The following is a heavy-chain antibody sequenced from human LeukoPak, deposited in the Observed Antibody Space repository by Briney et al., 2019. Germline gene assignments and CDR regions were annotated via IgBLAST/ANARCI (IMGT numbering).Heavy chain of an antibody. J-gene: IGHJ6*02. V-gene: IGHV4-34*01. CDR1: GGSLSGYY. CDR3: ARGGAPDYDFWSGYYNYYYGMDV. D-gene: IGHD3-3*01. Sequence: SETLSLTWAVYGGSLSGYYWSWIRQPPGKGLEWIGEINHSGSTNYNPSLKSRVTISVDTSKNQFSLKLSSVTAADTAVYYCARGGAPDYDFWSGYYNYYYGMDVWGQGTTVTVSS. CDR2: INHSGST.